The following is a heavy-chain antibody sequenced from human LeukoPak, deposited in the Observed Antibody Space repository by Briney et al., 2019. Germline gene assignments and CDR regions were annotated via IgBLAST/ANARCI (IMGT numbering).Heavy chain of an antibody. V-gene: IGHV4-61*02. Sequence: PSETLSLTCTVSGGSFSSGSYYWSWIRQPAGKGLEWIGRIYTSGSTNYNPSLKSRVTISVDTSKNQFSLKLSSVTAADTAVYYCAREYCSSTSCSDYWGQGTLDTVSS. CDR1: GGSFSSGSYY. CDR2: IYTSGST. D-gene: IGHD2-2*01. J-gene: IGHJ4*02. CDR3: AREYCSSTSCSDY.